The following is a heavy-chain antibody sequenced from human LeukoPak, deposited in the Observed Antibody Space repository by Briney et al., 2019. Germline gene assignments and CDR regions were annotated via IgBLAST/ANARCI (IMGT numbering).Heavy chain of an antibody. D-gene: IGHD6-6*01. CDR3: ARYSSSSGWFDP. Sequence: PSETLSLTCTVSGGSISSSGYYWVWIRQPPGKGLEWLGNIFYTGIPYYNPSLKSRVTISVDTSKNQFSLRLTSVTAADTAVYYCARYSSSSGWFDPWGQGTLVTVSS. V-gene: IGHV4-39*01. CDR1: GGSISSSGYY. J-gene: IGHJ5*02. CDR2: IFYTGIP.